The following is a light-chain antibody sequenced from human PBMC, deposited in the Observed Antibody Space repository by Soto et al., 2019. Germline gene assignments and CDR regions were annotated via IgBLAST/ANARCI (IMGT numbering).Light chain of an antibody. CDR3: QQRSDRSWT. Sequence: PGERATLSCRASQSVSSYLAWYQQKPGQAPRLLMYEASNRATGIPARFSGGGSGTDFTLTISSLEPEDFAVYYCQQRSDRSWTSGQRTTVDLK. V-gene: IGKV3-11*01. J-gene: IGKJ1*01. CDR2: EAS. CDR1: QSVSSY.